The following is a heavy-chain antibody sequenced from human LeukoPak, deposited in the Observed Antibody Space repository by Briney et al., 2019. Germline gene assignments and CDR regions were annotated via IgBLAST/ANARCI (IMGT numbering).Heavy chain of an antibody. CDR1: GGSLSGYY. Sequence: AETLSLTCAVYGGSLSGYYWSWIRQPPGKGLEWIGEINHSGSTNYNPSLKSRVTISVDTSKNQFSLKLSSVTAADTAVYYCAREPPYYYDSSGLLLRVGYYYGMDVWGQGTTVTVSS. CDR2: INHSGST. CDR3: AREPPYYYDSSGLLLRVGYYYGMDV. D-gene: IGHD3-22*01. V-gene: IGHV4-34*01. J-gene: IGHJ6*02.